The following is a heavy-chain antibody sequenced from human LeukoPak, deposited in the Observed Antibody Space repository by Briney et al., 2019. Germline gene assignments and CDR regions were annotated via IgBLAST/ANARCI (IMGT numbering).Heavy chain of an antibody. Sequence: GGSLRLSCAASGFTFNYAWMSWVRQTPGKGLEWVANIKQDGSEKHYVDSAKGRFTISRDNVKNALYLQMNSLRVDDTGVYYCVRGAYYAAYWGQGTLVSVSS. CDR1: GFTFNYAW. D-gene: IGHD3-10*01. CDR2: IKQDGSEK. CDR3: VRGAYYAAY. J-gene: IGHJ4*02. V-gene: IGHV3-7*01.